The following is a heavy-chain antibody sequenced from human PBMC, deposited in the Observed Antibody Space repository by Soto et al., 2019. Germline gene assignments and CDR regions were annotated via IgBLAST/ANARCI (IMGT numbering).Heavy chain of an antibody. D-gene: IGHD1-1*01. CDR2: IYYDGSNR. J-gene: IGHJ4*02. CDR1: GFTFGTYA. Sequence: GGSLRLSCAASGFTFGTYAMHWVRQAPGKGLEWVAVIYYDGSNRYYGDAVKGRFTISRDNSKSTLYLQMSSLRAEDTAVYYCARDKSNDGSNWKYFDYWGQGTLVTVSS. CDR3: ARDKSNDGSNWKYFDY. V-gene: IGHV3-33*01.